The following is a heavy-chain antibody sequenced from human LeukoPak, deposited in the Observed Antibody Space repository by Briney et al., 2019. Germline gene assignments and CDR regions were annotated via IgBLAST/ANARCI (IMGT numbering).Heavy chain of an antibody. J-gene: IGHJ6*03. D-gene: IGHD2-15*01. CDR3: ARYCSGGSCYLGYYYYYMDV. CDR2: ISGSGGST. V-gene: IGHV3-23*01. Sequence: PGGSLRLSCAASGFTFSSYGMSWVRQAPGKGLEWVSAISGSGGSTYYADSVKGRFTISRDNSKNTLYLQMNSLRAEDTAVYYCARYCSGGSCYLGYYYYYMDVWGKGTTVTISS. CDR1: GFTFSSYG.